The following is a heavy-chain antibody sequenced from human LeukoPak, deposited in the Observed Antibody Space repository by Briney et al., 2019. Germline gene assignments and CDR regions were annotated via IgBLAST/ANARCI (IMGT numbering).Heavy chain of an antibody. Sequence: ASVKVSCKASGYTFTSYYVHWVRQAPGQGLEWMGRINPNSGGTNYAQKFQGRVTMTRDTSISTAYMELSRLRSDDTAVYYCASTGYSSGWSPHHDYWGQGTLVTVSS. CDR3: ASTGYSSGWSPHHDY. CDR2: INPNSGGT. J-gene: IGHJ4*02. CDR1: GYTFTSYY. V-gene: IGHV1-2*06. D-gene: IGHD6-19*01.